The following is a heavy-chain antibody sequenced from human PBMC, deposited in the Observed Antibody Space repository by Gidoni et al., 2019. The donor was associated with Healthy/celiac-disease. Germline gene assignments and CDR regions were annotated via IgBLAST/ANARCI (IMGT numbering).Heavy chain of an antibody. J-gene: IGHJ4*02. V-gene: IGHV3-9*01. CDR3: AKGGYSSSWYSTYYFDY. CDR2: ISWNSGSI. Sequence: EVQLVESGGGLVQPGRSLRLSCAASGFPFADYAMPWVRQAPGKGLEWVSGISWNSGSIGYADSVKGRFTISRDNAKNSLYLQMNSLRAEDTALYYCAKGGYSSSWYSTYYFDYWGQGTLVTVSS. D-gene: IGHD6-13*01. CDR1: GFPFADYA.